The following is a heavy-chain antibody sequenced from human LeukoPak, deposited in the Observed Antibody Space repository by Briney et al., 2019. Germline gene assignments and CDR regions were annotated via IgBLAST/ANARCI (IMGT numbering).Heavy chain of an antibody. J-gene: IGHJ4*02. D-gene: IGHD2-2*02. V-gene: IGHV3-48*03. CDR2: ISSSGSTI. CDR1: GFNLSSYE. CDR3: ARDSCSSTSSYKGPDY. Sequence: PGGSLTLLCAPSGFNLSSYEMNWVRQAPGKVLERVSYISSSGSTIYYADSEKGRFTISRDNAKSSLYLQMNSLRAEDTAVYYCARDSCSSTSSYKGPDYWGQGTLVTVSS.